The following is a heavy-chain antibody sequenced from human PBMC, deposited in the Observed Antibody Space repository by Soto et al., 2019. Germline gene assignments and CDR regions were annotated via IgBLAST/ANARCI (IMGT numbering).Heavy chain of an antibody. CDR2: IDWDDDK. Sequence: EPGPTLVNPTHALTLTCTFSGFSLSTSGMCVSWIRQPPGKALEWLALIDWDDDKYYSTSLKTRLTISKDTSKNQVVLTMTNMDPVDTATYYCARIHGYNYYFDYWGQGTLVTVSS. CDR1: GFSLSTSGMC. D-gene: IGHD1-1*01. V-gene: IGHV2-70*01. J-gene: IGHJ4*02. CDR3: ARIHGYNYYFDY.